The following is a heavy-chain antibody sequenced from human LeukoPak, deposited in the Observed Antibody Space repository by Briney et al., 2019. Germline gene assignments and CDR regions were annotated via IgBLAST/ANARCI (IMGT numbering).Heavy chain of an antibody. J-gene: IGHJ4*02. V-gene: IGHV1-46*01. D-gene: IGHD6-13*01. CDR2: INPSGSSG. CDR3: ARGGAAGTRSYFDY. Sequence: GASVTVSFKASGYTFTSYYMHWVRQAPAQGLEWMGIINPSGSSGSYAQKFQGRVTMTGDTSTSTVYMELSSLRAEDTAVFYCARGGAAGTRSYFDYWGQGTLVTVSS. CDR1: GYTFTSYY.